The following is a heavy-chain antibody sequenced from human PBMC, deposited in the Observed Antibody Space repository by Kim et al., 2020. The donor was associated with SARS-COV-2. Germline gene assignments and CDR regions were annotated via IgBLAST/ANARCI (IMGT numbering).Heavy chain of an antibody. CDR2: ISAYNGNT. D-gene: IGHD6-13*01. CDR1: GYTFTSYG. Sequence: ASVKVSCKASGYTFTSYGISWVRQAPGQGLEWMGWISAYNGNTNYAQKLQGRVTMTTDTSTSTAYMELRSLRSDDTAVYYCARDGRSWFDLEEVPVFDYWGQGTLVTVSS. J-gene: IGHJ4*02. V-gene: IGHV1-18*01. CDR3: ARDGRSWFDLEEVPVFDY.